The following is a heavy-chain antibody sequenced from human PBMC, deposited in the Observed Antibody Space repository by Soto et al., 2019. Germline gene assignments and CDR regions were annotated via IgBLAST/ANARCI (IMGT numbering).Heavy chain of an antibody. D-gene: IGHD6-6*01. CDR1: GFTFDDYA. J-gene: IGHJ4*02. V-gene: IGHV3-9*01. Sequence: EVQLVESGGGLVQPGRSLRLSCAASGFTFDDYAMHWVRQAPGKSLEWVSGISWNSGSIGYADSVKGRFTISRDNAKNSLYLQMNSLRAEDTALYYCAKRGSSSSGGAFDYWGQGTLVTVSS. CDR2: ISWNSGSI. CDR3: AKRGSSSSGGAFDY.